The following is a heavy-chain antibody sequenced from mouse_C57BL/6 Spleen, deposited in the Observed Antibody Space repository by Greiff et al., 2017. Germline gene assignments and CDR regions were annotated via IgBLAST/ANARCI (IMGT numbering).Heavy chain of an antibody. V-gene: IGHV1-80*01. Sequence: VQLQPSGAELVKPGASVKISCKASVYAFSSYWMNWVKQRPGKGLAWIGQIYPGDGDTNYNGKFTGKATLTADKSSSTAYMQLSSLTSEDSAVYFCARQDYHWYFDVWGTGTTVTVSS. CDR2: IYPGDGDT. CDR3: ARQDYHWYFDV. CDR1: VYAFSSYW. D-gene: IGHD2-4*01. J-gene: IGHJ1*03.